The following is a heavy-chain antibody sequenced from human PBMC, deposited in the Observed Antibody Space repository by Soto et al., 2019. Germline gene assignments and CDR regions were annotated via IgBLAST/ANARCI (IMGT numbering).Heavy chain of an antibody. CDR1: RGSITSYY. Sequence: XXTLSLTCTVSRGSITSYYWGWIRRPPGNGLEWLXSLYYXGRTYYNPYLXXRVPIYVXXYKNKSSLKMSSLTAADTAVYYCARRWGYSFDHWGQGTLVTVSS. J-gene: IGHJ4*02. CDR2: LYYXGRT. V-gene: IGHV4-39*01. D-gene: IGHD7-27*01. CDR3: ARRWGYSFDH.